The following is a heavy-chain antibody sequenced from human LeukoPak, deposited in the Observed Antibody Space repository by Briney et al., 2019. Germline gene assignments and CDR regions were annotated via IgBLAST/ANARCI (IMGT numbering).Heavy chain of an antibody. CDR3: AKSLSFYNFDY. D-gene: IGHD3-16*02. CDR1: GLTFSNYA. V-gene: IGHV3-23*01. J-gene: IGHJ4*02. Sequence: GGSLRLSCAASGLTFSNYAMTWVRQAPGKGLEWVSLISGSGGSTFYADSVKGRFTISRDDSKNTLYLQMNSLRVEDTAVYYCAKSLSFYNFDYWGQGTLVTVSS. CDR2: ISGSGGST.